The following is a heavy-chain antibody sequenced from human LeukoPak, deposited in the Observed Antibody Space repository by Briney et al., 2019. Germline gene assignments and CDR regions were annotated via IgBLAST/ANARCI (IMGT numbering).Heavy chain of an antibody. D-gene: IGHD4-11*01. Sequence: GASVKVSCKASGYTFTSYAMNWVRQAPGQGLEWMGWINTNTGNPTYAQGFTGRFVFSLDTSVNTAYLQISSLKTEDTAVHYCARDPRGGYSNLYPWGQGTLVTVSS. CDR3: ARDPRGGYSNLYP. V-gene: IGHV7-4-1*02. CDR1: GYTFTSYA. J-gene: IGHJ5*02. CDR2: INTNTGNP.